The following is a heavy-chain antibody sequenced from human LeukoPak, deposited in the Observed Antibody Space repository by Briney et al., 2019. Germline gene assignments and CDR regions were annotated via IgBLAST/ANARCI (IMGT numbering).Heavy chain of an antibody. CDR1: GFTFSDYY. J-gene: IGHJ6*03. CDR3: ARVAAAEYYYYYYMDV. Sequence: PGGSLRLSCAASGFTFSDYYMSWIRQAPGKGLEWVSYISSSGSTIYYADSVKGRFTISRDNAKNSLYLQMNSLRAEDTAVYYCARVAAAEYYYYYYMDVWGKGTTVTVSS. V-gene: IGHV3-11*04. CDR2: ISSSGSTI. D-gene: IGHD6-13*01.